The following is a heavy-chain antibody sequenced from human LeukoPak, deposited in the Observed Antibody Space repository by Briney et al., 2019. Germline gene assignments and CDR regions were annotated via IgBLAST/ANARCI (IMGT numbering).Heavy chain of an antibody. CDR3: ARDRGGYDYPPDY. V-gene: IGHV3-7*04. D-gene: IGHD5-12*01. J-gene: IGHJ4*02. CDR2: IKQDGSEK. Sequence: GGSLRLSCAASGFTFSSYWMSWVRQAPGKGLEWVANIKQDGSEKYYVDSVKGRFAISRDNVKNSLYLQMNSLRAEDTAVYYCARDRGGYDYPPDYWGQGTLVTVSS. CDR1: GFTFSSYW.